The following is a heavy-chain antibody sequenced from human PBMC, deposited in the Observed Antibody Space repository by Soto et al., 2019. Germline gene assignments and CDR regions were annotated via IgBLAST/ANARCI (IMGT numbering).Heavy chain of an antibody. CDR3: ARDGGGPGFHGYSYGVDASFFDY. CDR2: ISSSRSYI. CDR1: GFTFSSYS. D-gene: IGHD5-18*01. J-gene: IGHJ4*02. V-gene: IGHV3-21*01. Sequence: EVQLVESGGGLVKPGGSLRLSCAASGFTFSSYSMNWVRQAPGKGLEWVSSISSSRSYIYYVDSVKGRFTISRDNAKNSLYLQINSLRAEDTVVYYCARDGGGPGFHGYSYGVDASFFDYWGQGTLVTVSS.